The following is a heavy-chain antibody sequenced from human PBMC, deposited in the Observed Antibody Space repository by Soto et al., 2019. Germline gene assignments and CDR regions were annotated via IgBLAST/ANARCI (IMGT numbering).Heavy chain of an antibody. D-gene: IGHD2-2*01. CDR1: GFTFSNYA. Sequence: EVQLLESGGGLVQPGGSLRLSCAASGFTFSNYAMTWVRQAPGKGLDWVSTICGSGGGTYYADSVKGRFTLSRDNSKNTLYLEVNGLRADGTALYYCERAGGGSCTSKDCQVYFDSWGQGALVTVSS. J-gene: IGHJ4*02. CDR2: ICGSGGGT. CDR3: ERAGGGSCTSKDCQVYFDS. V-gene: IGHV3-23*01.